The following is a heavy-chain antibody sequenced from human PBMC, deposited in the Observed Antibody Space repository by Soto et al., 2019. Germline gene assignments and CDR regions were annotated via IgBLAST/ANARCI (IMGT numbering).Heavy chain of an antibody. Sequence: EEQLVESGGALGLRGESLRLSCAASGFTFTSYWMSWVRQAPGKGLEWVAIINQDGSEKNSVASVKGRFTISRDNAKTSVYLEMTSLRVEDTAVYYCARDQRGGSYGMDVWGQGTTATVS. CDR3: ARDQRGGSYGMDV. D-gene: IGHD3-10*01. CDR2: INQDGSEK. V-gene: IGHV3-7*01. CDR1: GFTFTSYW. J-gene: IGHJ6*02.